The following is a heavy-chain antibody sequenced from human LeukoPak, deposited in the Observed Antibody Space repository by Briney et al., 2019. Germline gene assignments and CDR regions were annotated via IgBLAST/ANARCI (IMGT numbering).Heavy chain of an antibody. D-gene: IGHD2-8*01. V-gene: IGHV1-46*01. CDR3: ARDRGVNTFNDY. CDR2: INPSGHTT. Sequence: ASVKVSCKASGYTFIGYYMHWVRQAPGQGLEWMGIINPSGHTTDYAQKFQGRVTMTRDTPTSTVYMELSSLRSDDTAVYYCARDRGVNTFNDYWGQGTLVTVSS. J-gene: IGHJ4*02. CDR1: GYTFIGYY.